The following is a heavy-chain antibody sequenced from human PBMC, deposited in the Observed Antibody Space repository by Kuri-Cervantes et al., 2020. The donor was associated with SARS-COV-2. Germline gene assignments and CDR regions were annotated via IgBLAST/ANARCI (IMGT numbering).Heavy chain of an antibody. Sequence: GESLKISCEASGFIFSDYAIDWVRQPPGKGLGWVAVVWYDGTTKHYSDSVRGRFTISRDNSKDTLSLQMESLRVEDTAVYYCARDRQNWGFGVAHWGQGTPVTVSS. D-gene: IGHD7-27*01. J-gene: IGHJ4*02. CDR3: ARDRQNWGFGVAH. CDR1: GFIFSDYA. V-gene: IGHV3-30*04. CDR2: VWYDGTTK.